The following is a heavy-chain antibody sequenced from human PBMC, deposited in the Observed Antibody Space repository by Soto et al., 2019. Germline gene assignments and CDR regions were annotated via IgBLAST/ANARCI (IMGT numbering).Heavy chain of an antibody. D-gene: IGHD4-17*01. CDR2: IFYNGDT. V-gene: IGHV4-39*01. Sequence: QLQLQESGPGLVKPSETLSLTCTVSGGSISTRHNFWGWIRQLPGKGLELIGSIFYNGDTYNNPSLNSRITLSVNTSKNQFSLKLSSVTAADMAVYYCARYYGDYKNYFDYWGQGALVTVSS. CDR1: GGSISTRHNF. CDR3: ARYYGDYKNYFDY. J-gene: IGHJ4*02.